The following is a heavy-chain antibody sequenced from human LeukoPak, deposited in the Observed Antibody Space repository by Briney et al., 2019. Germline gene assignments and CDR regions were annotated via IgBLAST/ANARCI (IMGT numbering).Heavy chain of an antibody. CDR2: INPNSGGT. CDR3: ARAFFFGVATSPDDYGMDV. J-gene: IGHJ6*02. Sequence: GASVKVSCKVSGYTFTGYYMHWVRQAPGQGLEWMGWINPNSGGTNYAQKFQGWVTMTRDTSISTAYMELSRLRSDDTAVYYCARAFFFGVATSPDDYGMDVWGQGTTVTVSS. V-gene: IGHV1-2*04. CDR1: GYTFTGYY. D-gene: IGHD3-3*01.